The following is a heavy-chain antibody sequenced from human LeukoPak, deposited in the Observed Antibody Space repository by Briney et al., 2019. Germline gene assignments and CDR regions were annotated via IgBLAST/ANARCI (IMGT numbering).Heavy chain of an antibody. CDR1: GGSISSGSYY. J-gene: IGHJ5*02. D-gene: IGHD1-26*01. CDR3: ARLVGAAASNWFDP. CDR2: IYTSGST. Sequence: SQTLSLTCTVSGGSISSGSYYWSWIRQPAGKGLEWIGRIYTSGSTNYNPSLKSRVTISVDTSKNQFSLKLSSVTAADTAVYYCARLVGAAASNWFDPWGQGTLVTVSS. V-gene: IGHV4-61*02.